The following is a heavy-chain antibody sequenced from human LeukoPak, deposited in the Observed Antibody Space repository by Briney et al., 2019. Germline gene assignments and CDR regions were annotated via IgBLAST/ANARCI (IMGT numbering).Heavy chain of an antibody. CDR3: ARERVWFGESDYYYGMDV. V-gene: IGHV3-33*01. D-gene: IGHD3-10*01. CDR2: IWYDGSNK. CDR1: GFTFSSYG. Sequence: GGSLRLSCAASGFTFSSYGMHWVRQAPGKGLEWVTVIWYDGSNKYYADSVKGRFTISRDNSKNTLYLQMNSLRAEDTAVYYCARERVWFGESDYYYGMDVWGKGTTVTVSS. J-gene: IGHJ6*04.